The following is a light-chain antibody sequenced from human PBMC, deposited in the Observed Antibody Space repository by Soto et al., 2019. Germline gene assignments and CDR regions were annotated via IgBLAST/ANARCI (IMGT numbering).Light chain of an antibody. Sequence: DIPMTQSPSSLSASVGDRVTITCRASQSISTYLNWYQQKPGKAPKLLIYGASTLQSGVPSRFSGSGSGTDFTLTISSLQPEDFATYYCQQSYSTLPFTFGPGTKVDI. V-gene: IGKV1-39*01. CDR2: GAS. CDR3: QQSYSTLPFT. J-gene: IGKJ3*01. CDR1: QSISTY.